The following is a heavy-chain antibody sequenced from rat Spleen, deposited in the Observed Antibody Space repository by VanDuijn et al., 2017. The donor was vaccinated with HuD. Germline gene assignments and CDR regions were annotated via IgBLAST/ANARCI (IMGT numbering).Heavy chain of an antibody. CDR3: ATSYMPFDY. CDR1: GFSLTSYN. Sequence: VQLKESGPGLVQPSQTLSLTCTVSGFSLTSYNVHWVRQPTGKGLEWMGIIWTGGSTDYNSALKSRLSISKDTSKSQVFLKMNSLQTEDTATYYCATSYMPFDYWGQGVMVTVSS. D-gene: IGHD1-2*01. J-gene: IGHJ2*01. V-gene: IGHV2-30*01. CDR2: IWTGGST.